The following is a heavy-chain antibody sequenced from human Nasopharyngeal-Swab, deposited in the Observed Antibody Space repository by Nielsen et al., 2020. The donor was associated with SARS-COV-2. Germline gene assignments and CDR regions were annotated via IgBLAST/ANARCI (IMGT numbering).Heavy chain of an antibody. CDR3: ARSLSPDCCGDCYYFDY. J-gene: IGHJ4*02. CDR2: IIPIFGTV. V-gene: IGHV1-69*01. Sequence: WVRDAAEQVLEGMGGIIPIFGTVYYAQKFQGRVTINADESTSTAYMELSSLRSEDTAVYYCARSLSPDCCGDCYYFDYWGQGTLVTVSS. D-gene: IGHD2-21*01.